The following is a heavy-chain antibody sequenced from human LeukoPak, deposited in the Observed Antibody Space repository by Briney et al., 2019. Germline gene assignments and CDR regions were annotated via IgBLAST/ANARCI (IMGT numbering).Heavy chain of an antibody. Sequence: SETLSLTCTVSGGSVSSGSYYWGWIRQPPGKGLEWIGSFFYSGSTYYNPSLKSRLTMSVDTSNNQFSLKLMSVTAADTAVYYCASGTSTYYELYFWGQGTLVTVSS. CDR2: FFYSGST. D-gene: IGHD3-3*01. CDR3: ASGTSTYYELYF. V-gene: IGHV4-39*01. J-gene: IGHJ4*02. CDR1: GGSVSSGSYY.